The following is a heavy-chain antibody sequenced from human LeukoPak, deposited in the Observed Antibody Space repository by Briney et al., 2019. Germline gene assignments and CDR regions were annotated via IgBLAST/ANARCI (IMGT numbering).Heavy chain of an antibody. CDR2: ISGSSSSR. D-gene: IGHD3-16*01. Sequence: GGSLRLSCAASGFDFNTYSMNWVRQAPGKGLEWVSYISGSSSSRYYADSVKGRFTVSRDNAKNSLYLQMNSLRVDDTAVYYCARSGAFDAHNCWGQGTLVTVSS. J-gene: IGHJ4*02. CDR3: ARSGAFDAHNC. CDR1: GFDFNTYS. V-gene: IGHV3-48*01.